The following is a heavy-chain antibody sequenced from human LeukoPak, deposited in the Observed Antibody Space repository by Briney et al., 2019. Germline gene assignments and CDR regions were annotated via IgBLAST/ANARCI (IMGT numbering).Heavy chain of an antibody. CDR1: EFTFNNYW. CDR2: ISGSGGST. D-gene: IGHD6-19*01. J-gene: IGHJ4*02. CDR3: AKDSVAVAGGR. Sequence: PGGSLRLSCAASEFTFNNYWMSWVRQAPGKGLEWVSAISGSGGSTYYADSVKGRFTISRDNSKNTLYLQMNSLRAEDTAVYYCAKDSVAVAGGRWGQGTLVTVSS. V-gene: IGHV3-23*01.